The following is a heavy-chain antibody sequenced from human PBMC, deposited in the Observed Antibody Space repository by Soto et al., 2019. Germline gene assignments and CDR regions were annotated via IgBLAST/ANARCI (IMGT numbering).Heavy chain of an antibody. CDR2: IYYSGST. CDR1: GGSISSGGYY. Sequence: QVQLQESGPGLVKPSQTLSLTCTVSGGSISSGGYYWSWIRQLPGKGLEWIGYIYYSGSTYYNPSLKSRVTISVDTSNNQFSLKLSSVTAADTAVYYCARAPSPTVITLYYFDYWGQGTLVTVSS. CDR3: ARAPSPTVITLYYFDY. V-gene: IGHV4-31*03. D-gene: IGHD4-17*01. J-gene: IGHJ4*02.